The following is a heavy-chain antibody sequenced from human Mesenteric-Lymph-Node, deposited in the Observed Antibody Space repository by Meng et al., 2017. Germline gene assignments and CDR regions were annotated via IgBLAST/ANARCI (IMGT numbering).Heavy chain of an antibody. CDR2: INSDGSST. CDR3: ARDGDGMTDLDY. CDR1: GFTFSRFW. Sequence: VQLVESGGGLVQAGGSLRLSCAASGFTFSRFWMHWVRQAPGKGLVWVSHINSDGSSTTYADSVRGRFTISRDNAKNTLYLQMNSLRADDTAIYYCARDGDGMTDLDYWGQGTLVTVSS. D-gene: IGHD5-24*01. J-gene: IGHJ4*02. V-gene: IGHV3-74*01.